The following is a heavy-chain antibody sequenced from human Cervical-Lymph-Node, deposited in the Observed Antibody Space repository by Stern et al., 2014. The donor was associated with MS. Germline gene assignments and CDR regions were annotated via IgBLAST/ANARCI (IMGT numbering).Heavy chain of an antibody. D-gene: IGHD6-19*01. CDR2: MDSDGSFI. Sequence: EVQLVESGGGLVQPGGSLRLSCAASGFTFGSPWMNWVRQAPGKGLVWVSRMDSDGSFITYADSVKGRFTISRDNAKNTLYLQMNSLRAEDTAVYYCARDSSATYWGQGTLVTVSS. CDR3: ARDSSATY. CDR1: GFTFGSPW. V-gene: IGHV3-74*01. J-gene: IGHJ4*02.